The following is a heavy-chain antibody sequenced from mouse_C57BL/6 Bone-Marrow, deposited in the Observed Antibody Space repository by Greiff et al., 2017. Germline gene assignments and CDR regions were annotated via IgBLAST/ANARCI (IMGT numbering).Heavy chain of an antibody. CDR2: IHPNSGST. D-gene: IGHD1-1*01. CDR3: AREHITTVVATGNWYFDV. V-gene: IGHV1-64*01. CDR1: GYTFTSYW. J-gene: IGHJ1*03. Sequence: QVQLQQPGAELVKPGASVKLSCKASGYTFTSYWMHWVKQRPGQGLEWIGMIHPNSGSTNYNEKFKSKATLTVDKSSSTAYMQLSSLTSEDSAVYYCAREHITTVVATGNWYFDVWGTGTTVTVSS.